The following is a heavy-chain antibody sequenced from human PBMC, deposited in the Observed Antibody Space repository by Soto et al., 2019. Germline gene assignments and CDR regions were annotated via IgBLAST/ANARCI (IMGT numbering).Heavy chain of an antibody. Sequence: QVQLVESGGGVVQPGRSLRLSCAASGFTFSSYGMHWVRQAPGKGLEWVAVIWYDGSNKYYADSVKGRFTISRDNSKNTLDLQMNSLRAEDTGVYFCARDSSISSPLDYWGQGTLVTVSS. CDR3: ARDSSISSPLDY. V-gene: IGHV3-33*01. CDR2: IWYDGSNK. J-gene: IGHJ4*02. CDR1: GFTFSSYG. D-gene: IGHD6-6*01.